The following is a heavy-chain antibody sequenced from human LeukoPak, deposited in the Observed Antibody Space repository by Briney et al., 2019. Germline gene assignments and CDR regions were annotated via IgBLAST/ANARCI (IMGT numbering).Heavy chain of an antibody. CDR2: IRYDGSNK. V-gene: IGHV3-30*02. Sequence: PGGSLRLSCAASGFTFSSYGMHWVRQAPGKGLEWVAFIRYDGSNKYYADSVKGRFTISRDNSKNTLYLQMNSLRAEDTAVYYCAKVYYDYYDSSGYYSPHAEYFQHWGQGTLVTVSS. D-gene: IGHD3-22*01. CDR3: AKVYYDYYDSSGYYSPHAEYFQH. CDR1: GFTFSSYG. J-gene: IGHJ1*01.